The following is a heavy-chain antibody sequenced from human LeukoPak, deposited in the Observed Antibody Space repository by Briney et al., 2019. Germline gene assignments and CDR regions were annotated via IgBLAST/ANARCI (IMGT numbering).Heavy chain of an antibody. J-gene: IGHJ4*02. Sequence: SETLSLTCTVSGGSISSYYWSWIRQPPGKGLEWIGYTYYSGSTNYNPSLKSRVTISVDTSKNQFSLKLSSVTAADTATYYCARGEGGGSCYNNWGQGTQVTVSS. CDR2: TYYSGST. D-gene: IGHD2-15*01. CDR3: ARGEGGGSCYNN. V-gene: IGHV4-59*01. CDR1: GGSISSYY.